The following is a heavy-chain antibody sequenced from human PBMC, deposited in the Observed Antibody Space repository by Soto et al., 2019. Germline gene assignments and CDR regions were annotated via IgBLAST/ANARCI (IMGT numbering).Heavy chain of an antibody. CDR2: ISAYNGST. J-gene: IGHJ3*02. V-gene: IGHV1-18*01. CDR1: GYTFISYA. CDR3: VRENMGNILRNFDWSFDAFEI. Sequence: ASVKVSCKASGYTFISYAISWVRQAPGQGLEWMGRISAYNGSTTYAQKFQGRVTMTRDTSTSTVYMEMRSLRSEDTAVYYCVRENMGNILRNFDWSFDAFEIWGQGTMVTVSS. D-gene: IGHD3-9*01.